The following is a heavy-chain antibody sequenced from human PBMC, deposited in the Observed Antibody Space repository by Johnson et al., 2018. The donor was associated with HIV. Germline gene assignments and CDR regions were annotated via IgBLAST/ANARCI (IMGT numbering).Heavy chain of an antibody. J-gene: IGHJ3*02. V-gene: IGHV3-9*01. CDR1: GFTFDDYA. CDR2: ISWNSGTI. D-gene: IGHD1-20*01. CDR3: ARVRPYNWNDVHAFDI. Sequence: QLVESGGGLVQPGRSLRLSCAASGFTFDDYAMHWVRQAPGKGLEWISGISWNSGTIGYADSVKGRFTIFSDSAKNSLYLPMNSLRAEDTAVYYCARVRPYNWNDVHAFDIWGQGTMVTVSS.